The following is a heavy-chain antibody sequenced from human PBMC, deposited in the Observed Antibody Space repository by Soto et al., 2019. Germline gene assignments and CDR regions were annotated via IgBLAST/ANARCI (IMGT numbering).Heavy chain of an antibody. CDR1: GYSFTSYW. Sequence: ESLKISCKGSGYSFTSYWISCVRHMPGKGLEWMGRIDPSDSYTNYSPSFQGHVTISADKSISTAYLQWSSLKASDTAMYYCARPSRGPSSGVYYYYGMDVWGQGTTVTVSS. V-gene: IGHV5-10-1*01. CDR2: IDPSDSYT. D-gene: IGHD6-19*01. CDR3: ARPSRGPSSGVYYYYGMDV. J-gene: IGHJ6*02.